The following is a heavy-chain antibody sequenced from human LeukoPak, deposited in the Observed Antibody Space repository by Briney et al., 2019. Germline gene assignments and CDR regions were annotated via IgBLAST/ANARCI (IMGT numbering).Heavy chain of an antibody. CDR1: GHTFSGYY. Sequence: ASVKVSCKASGHTFSGYYMHWVRQAPGQGLEWMGIINPSGGSTSYAQKFQGRVTMTRGMSTSTVYMELSSLRSEDTAVYYCARSDYGGNSDYFDYWGQGTLVTVSS. J-gene: IGHJ4*02. D-gene: IGHD4-23*01. CDR3: ARSDYGGNSDYFDY. V-gene: IGHV1-46*01. CDR2: INPSGGST.